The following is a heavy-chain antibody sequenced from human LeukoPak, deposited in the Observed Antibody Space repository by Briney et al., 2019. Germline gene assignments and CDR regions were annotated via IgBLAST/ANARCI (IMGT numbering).Heavy chain of an antibody. J-gene: IGHJ4*02. Sequence: GGSLRLSCAASTFTISGYWMSWVRQAPGKGLEWVSYISSDSSTIFYADSVKGRFTISRDNVKNSLFLQLNSLRDEDTAVYYCARDEDAFGGQGTLVTVSS. V-gene: IGHV3-48*02. CDR2: ISSDSSTI. CDR1: TFTISGYW. CDR3: ARDEDAF.